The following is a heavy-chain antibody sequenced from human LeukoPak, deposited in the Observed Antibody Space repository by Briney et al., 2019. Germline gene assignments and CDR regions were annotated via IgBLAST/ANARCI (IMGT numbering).Heavy chain of an antibody. CDR2: ISSSGGST. Sequence: GGSLRLSCAASGFTFSSYAMSWVRQPPGKGLEWVSTISSSGGSTYYADSVKGRFTISRDNSKNTLYLQMNSLRAEDTAVFYCAKDSGGSGTYRPFDYWGQGTLVTVSS. D-gene: IGHD3-10*01. CDR3: AKDSGGSGTYRPFDY. J-gene: IGHJ4*02. CDR1: GFTFSSYA. V-gene: IGHV3-23*01.